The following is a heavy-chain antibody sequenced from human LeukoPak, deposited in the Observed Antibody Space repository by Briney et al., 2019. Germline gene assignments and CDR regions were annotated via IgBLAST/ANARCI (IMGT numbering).Heavy chain of an antibody. CDR1: GYTFTSYG. D-gene: IGHD3-22*01. CDR3: ARDDNYFDSSGYYPTHLAY. CDR2: ISAYNGNT. V-gene: IGHV1-18*01. J-gene: IGHJ4*02. Sequence: ASVKVSCKPSGYTFTSYGISWVRQSPGQGLAWMGWISAYNGNTNYAQKLQGRVTMTTDTSTSTAYMELRSLRSDDTAVYYCARDDNYFDSSGYYPTHLAYWGQGTLVTVSS.